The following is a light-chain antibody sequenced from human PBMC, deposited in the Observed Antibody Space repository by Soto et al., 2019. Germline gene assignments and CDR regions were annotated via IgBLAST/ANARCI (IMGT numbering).Light chain of an antibody. Sequence: EIVLTQSPGTLSLSPGDRAALSCRASETVSSDFLAWYQQKPGQAPRLLIYAASSRATGIPDRFSGTGSERDFTLTISGLEPEDFATYYCQQRSKWPLTFGGGTKVEI. CDR3: QQRSKWPLT. J-gene: IGKJ4*01. CDR2: AAS. CDR1: ETVSSDF. V-gene: IGKV3D-20*02.